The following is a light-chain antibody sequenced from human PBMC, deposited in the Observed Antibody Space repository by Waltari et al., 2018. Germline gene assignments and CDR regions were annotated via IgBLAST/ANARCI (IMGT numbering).Light chain of an antibody. V-gene: IGLV2-23*01. CDR1: STALASYNL. CDR3: CSYTGSSTSYG. J-gene: IGLJ1*01. CDR2: EAT. Sequence: QSALSQPASVTGSPGHSLPFTCPGASTALASYNLVAWYQHHPNRAPKLIIYEATKRPSGISHRFSGAKSGATASLRISGLQADDEADYYCCSYTGSSTSYGCGGGTKVTVL.